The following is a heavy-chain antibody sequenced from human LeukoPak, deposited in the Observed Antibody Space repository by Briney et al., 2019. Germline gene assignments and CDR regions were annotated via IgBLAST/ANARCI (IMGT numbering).Heavy chain of an antibody. D-gene: IGHD1-26*01. CDR3: VRDLGGRSGH. V-gene: IGHV3-74*01. Sequence: GGSLRLSCAASGFTFSSNWMHWVSQAPGKGLVWVSRINEDGSTTNYADSVKGRSTIFRDNAKNTLYLQMNSLRAEDTAVYYCVRDLGGRSGHWGQGTLVTVSS. J-gene: IGHJ4*02. CDR1: GFTFSSNW. CDR2: INEDGSTT.